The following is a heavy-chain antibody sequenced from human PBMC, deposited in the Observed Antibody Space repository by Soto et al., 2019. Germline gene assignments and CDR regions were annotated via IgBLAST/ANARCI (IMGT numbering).Heavy chain of an antibody. Sequence: PSEPLSLTCTVSGGSISSYYWIWIRQPPGKGLEWIGYIYYSGSTNYNPSLKSRVTISVDTSKNQFSLKLSSVTAADTAVYYCARGVSSSWYGYYYYGMDVWGQGTTVTVSS. CDR1: GGSISSYY. CDR3: ARGVSSSWYGYYYYGMDV. J-gene: IGHJ6*02. V-gene: IGHV4-59*01. CDR2: IYYSGST. D-gene: IGHD6-13*01.